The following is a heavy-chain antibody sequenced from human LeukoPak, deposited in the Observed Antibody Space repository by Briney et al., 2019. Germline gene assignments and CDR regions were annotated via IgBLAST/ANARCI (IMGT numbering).Heavy chain of an antibody. Sequence: GGSLRLSCAASGFTFSTYWMHWVRQAPGKGLVWVSRIKGDGTITTYADSVRGRFTISRDNAKKSLYLQMNGLRAEDTAVYYCARDPAAADYYHYGMDVWGQGTTVTVSS. V-gene: IGHV3-74*03. J-gene: IGHJ6*02. CDR1: GFTFSTYW. CDR3: ARDPAAADYYHYGMDV. D-gene: IGHD6-13*01. CDR2: IKGDGTIT.